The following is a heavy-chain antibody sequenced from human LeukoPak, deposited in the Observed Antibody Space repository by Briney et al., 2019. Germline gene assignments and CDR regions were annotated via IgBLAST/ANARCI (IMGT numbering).Heavy chain of an antibody. CDR1: GGTFSSYA. CDR3: ATENYRRYCSSTSCYGRGFDY. D-gene: IGHD2-2*01. Sequence: ASVKVSCKASGGTFSSYAISWVRQAPGKGLEWMGGFDPEDGETIYAQKFQGRVTMTVDTSTDTAYMELSSLRSEDTAVYYCATENYRRYCSSTSCYGRGFDYWGQGTLVTVSS. CDR2: FDPEDGET. V-gene: IGHV1-24*01. J-gene: IGHJ4*02.